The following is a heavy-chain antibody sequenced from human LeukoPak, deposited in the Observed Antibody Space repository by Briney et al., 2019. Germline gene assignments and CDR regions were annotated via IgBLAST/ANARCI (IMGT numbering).Heavy chain of an antibody. CDR1: GVSISSYY. D-gene: IGHD3-10*01. CDR3: GSTKYNPSLKSRVTISVDTSKNQLSLTLSSVTAADTAVYYCARFSVAAAGTGWFDP. V-gene: IGHV4-59*01. J-gene: IGHJ5*02. CDR2: ICYSGST. Sequence: AETLSLTCTVSGVSISSYYWSWIRQPPGKGLELIGYICYSGSTKYYPSLKSRVITISRDSKHHISPKQSSVTAADTPVYYCGSTKYNPSLKSRVTISVDTSKNQLSLTLSSVTAADTAVYYCARFSVAAAGTGWFDPWGQGTLVTVS.